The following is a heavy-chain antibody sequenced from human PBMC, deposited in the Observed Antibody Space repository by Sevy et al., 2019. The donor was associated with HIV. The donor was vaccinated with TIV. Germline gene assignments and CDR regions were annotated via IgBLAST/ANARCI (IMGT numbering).Heavy chain of an antibody. J-gene: IGHJ3*02. CDR2: FDPEDGET. CDR3: ATDPYSSSWHDAFDI. CDR1: GYTLTELS. D-gene: IGHD6-13*01. Sequence: ASVKVSCKVSGYTLTELSMHWVRQAPGKGLEWMGGFDPEDGETIYAQKFQGRVTMTEDTSTDTAYMELSSLRSEDTAVYYCATDPYSSSWHDAFDIWGQGTMVTVSS. V-gene: IGHV1-24*01.